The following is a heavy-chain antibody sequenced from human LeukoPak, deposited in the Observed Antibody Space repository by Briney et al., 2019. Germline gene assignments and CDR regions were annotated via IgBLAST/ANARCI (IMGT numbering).Heavy chain of an antibody. V-gene: IGHV3-66*01. J-gene: IGHJ4*02. CDR3: ARGDSSSWSADY. CDR2: IYSGGRT. CDR1: GFKFWSYA. D-gene: IGHD6-13*01. Sequence: GGSLRLSCTGSGFKFWSYAMSWVRQAPGKGLEWVSVIYSGGRTYCADSVKGRVTISRANSKNTLYLQMNSPRTEDTAVYYSARGDSSSWSADYWGQGTLVTVSS.